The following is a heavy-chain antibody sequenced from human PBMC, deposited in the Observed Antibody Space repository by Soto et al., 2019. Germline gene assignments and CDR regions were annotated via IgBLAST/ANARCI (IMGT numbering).Heavy chain of an antibody. CDR2: ITSSSSYI. V-gene: IGHV3-21*06. J-gene: IGHJ4*02. Sequence: PGGSLRLSCAASGFTFSTYSMNWVRQAPGKGLEWVSSITSSSSYIYYADSVKGRFTISRDNAKNSLYLQMNSLRAEDTAVYYCARDTGYCSGGSCYLSNPYFEYWGQGTLVTVSS. CDR3: ARDTGYCSGGSCYLSNPYFEY. D-gene: IGHD2-15*01. CDR1: GFTFSTYS.